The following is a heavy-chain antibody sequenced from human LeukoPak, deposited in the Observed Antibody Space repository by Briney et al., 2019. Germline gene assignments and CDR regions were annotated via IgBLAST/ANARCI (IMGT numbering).Heavy chain of an antibody. J-gene: IGHJ4*02. CDR1: GFTFSSYV. V-gene: IGHV3-23*01. D-gene: IGHD3-22*01. CDR3: ARGMSATSGYLELEY. Sequence: QPGGSLRLSCAASGFTFSSYVMNWVRQAPGKGLEWVSGISGSGGSTYYADSVKGRCTISRDNSLQTLFLHMNSLRAEDTAVYYCARGMSATSGYLELEYWGQGALVTVST. CDR2: ISGSGGST.